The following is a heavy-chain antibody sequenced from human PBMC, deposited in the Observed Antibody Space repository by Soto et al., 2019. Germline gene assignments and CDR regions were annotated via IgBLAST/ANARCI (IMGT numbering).Heavy chain of an antibody. CDR2: INPNSGGT. Sequence: ASVKVSCKASGYTFTGYYMHWVRQAPGQGLEWMGWINPNSGGTNYAQKFQGWVTMTRDTSISTAYMELSRLRSDDTAVYYCARPNRNYYYGMDVWGQGTTVTVSS. J-gene: IGHJ6*02. V-gene: IGHV1-2*04. CDR3: ARPNRNYYYGMDV. CDR1: GYTFTGYY. D-gene: IGHD7-27*01.